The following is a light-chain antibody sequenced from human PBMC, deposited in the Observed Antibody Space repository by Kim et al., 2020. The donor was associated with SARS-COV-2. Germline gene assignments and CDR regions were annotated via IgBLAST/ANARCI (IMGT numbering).Light chain of an antibody. CDR3: SSYTYSKAWV. CDR2: DVN. V-gene: IGLV2-14*03. J-gene: IGLJ3*02. CDR1: NSDIGAYRY. Sequence: QSALTQPASVSGSPGQSITISCSGSNSDIGAYRYVSWYQQHPDKAPQLIMSDVNKRPSGVSDRFSGSKSGNTASLTISGLQAEDAADYYCSSYTYSKAWVFGGGTQLTVL.